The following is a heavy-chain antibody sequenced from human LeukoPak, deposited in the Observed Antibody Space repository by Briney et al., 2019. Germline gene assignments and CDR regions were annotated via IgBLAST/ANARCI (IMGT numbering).Heavy chain of an antibody. J-gene: IGHJ3*01. CDR1: GGTFSSYA. CDR2: IIPIFGTA. Sequence: ASVKVSCKASGGTFSSYAISWVRQAPGQGLEWMGRIIPIFGTANYAQKFQGRVTITTDESTSTAYMELSSLRSEDTAVYYCAREIPLIIAETPKDAFDVWGQGTMVTVCS. CDR3: AREIPLIIAETPKDAFDV. V-gene: IGHV1-69*05. D-gene: IGHD6-13*01.